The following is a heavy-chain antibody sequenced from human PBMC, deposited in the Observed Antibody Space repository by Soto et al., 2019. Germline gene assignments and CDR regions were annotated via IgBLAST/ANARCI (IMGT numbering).Heavy chain of an antibody. J-gene: IGHJ6*03. Sequence: EVQLLESGGRLVQPGGSLRLSCAASGFTFSNYAMAWVRQAPGKGLEWVSAISGSGGITYHAASVKGRFSISRDNSRNTLYLQMNSLVAEDTAVYYCARAAHYDFWSGYYYMDVWGIGTTVTVSS. CDR2: ISGSGGIT. V-gene: IGHV3-23*01. CDR3: ARAAHYDFWSGYYYMDV. D-gene: IGHD3-3*01. CDR1: GFTFSNYA.